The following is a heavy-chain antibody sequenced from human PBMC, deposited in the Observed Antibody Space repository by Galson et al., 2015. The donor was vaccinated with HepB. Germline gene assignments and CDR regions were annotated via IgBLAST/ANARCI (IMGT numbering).Heavy chain of an antibody. D-gene: IGHD6-19*01. Sequence: SLRLSCAASGFTFSSYAMHWVRQAPGKGLEWVAVISYDGSNKYYADSVKGRFTISRDNSKNTLYLQMNSLRAEDTAVYYCARSHIAVAGPVDYRGQGTLVTVSS. V-gene: IGHV3-30*04. CDR3: ARSHIAVAGPVDY. J-gene: IGHJ4*02. CDR2: ISYDGSNK. CDR1: GFTFSSYA.